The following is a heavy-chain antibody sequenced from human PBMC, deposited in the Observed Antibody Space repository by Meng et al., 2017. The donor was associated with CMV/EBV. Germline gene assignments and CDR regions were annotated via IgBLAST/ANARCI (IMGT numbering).Heavy chain of an antibody. CDR1: GFNFNTYS. J-gene: IGHJ3*02. D-gene: IGHD2-8*02. CDR2: ISSRSIYI. V-gene: IGHV3-21*01. CDR3: ARDIDCTVTTCHFEDGFDI. Sequence: GGSLRLSCAASGFNFNTYSMNWVRQAPGKGLEWVSSISSRSIYIYYADSVKGRFTMYRDNAENSLYLQMNDLRAEDTAVYYCARDIDCTVTTCHFEDGFDIWGQGTMVTVSS.